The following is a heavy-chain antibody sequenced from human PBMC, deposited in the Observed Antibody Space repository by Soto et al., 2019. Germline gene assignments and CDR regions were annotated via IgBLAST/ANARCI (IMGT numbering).Heavy chain of an antibody. V-gene: IGHV3-7*01. CDR1: GFTFSSYW. CDR2: IKQDGSEK. J-gene: IGHJ4*02. D-gene: IGHD3-3*01. Sequence: SGGSLRLSCAASGFTFSSYWMSWVRQAPGKGLEWVANIKQDGSEKYYVDSVKGRFTISRDNAKNSLYLQMNSLRAEDTAVYYCARAGSDFWSGSFGYWGQGSLVTVSS. CDR3: ARAGSDFWSGSFGY.